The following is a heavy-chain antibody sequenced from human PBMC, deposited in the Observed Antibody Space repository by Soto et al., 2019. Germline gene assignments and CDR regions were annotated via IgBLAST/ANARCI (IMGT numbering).Heavy chain of an antibody. D-gene: IGHD6-13*01. CDR3: VKDESINWYSGHFRH. CDR1: GFTFDDYA. V-gene: IGHV3-9*01. CDR2: INWNSGSI. J-gene: IGHJ1*01. Sequence: EVQLVESGGGLVQPGRSLRLSCAASGFTFDDYAMHWVRQVPGKGLEWVSGINWNSGSIGYADSVKGRFAISRENAKNSLHLQINSVRAEDTAFYYCVKDESINWYSGHFRHWGQGTLVTVSS.